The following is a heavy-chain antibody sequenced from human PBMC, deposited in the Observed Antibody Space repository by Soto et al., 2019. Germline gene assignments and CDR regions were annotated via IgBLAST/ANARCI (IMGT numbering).Heavy chain of an antibody. CDR3: ARRTLGYCSGGSCTPQPVDP. CDR2: MNPNSGNT. D-gene: IGHD2-15*01. V-gene: IGHV1-8*01. Sequence: GASVKVSCKASGYTFTSYDINWVRQATGQGLEWMGWMNPNSGNTGYAQKFQGRVTMTRNTSISTAYMELSSLRSEDTAVYYCARRTLGYCSGGSCTPQPVDPWGQGTLVTSPQ. J-gene: IGHJ5*02. CDR1: GYTFTSYD.